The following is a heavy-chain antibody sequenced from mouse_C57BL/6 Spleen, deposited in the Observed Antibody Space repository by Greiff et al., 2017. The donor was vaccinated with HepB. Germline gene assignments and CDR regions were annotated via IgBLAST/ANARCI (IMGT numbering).Heavy chain of an antibody. CDR2: IWRGGST. CDR3: AKEDYYGSSYEGEYAMDY. Sequence: QVQLKESGPGLVQPSQSLSITCTVSGFSFTSYGVHWVRQSPGKGLEWLGVIWRGGSTDYNAAFMSRLSITKDNSKSQVFCKMNSLQADDTAIYYCAKEDYYGSSYEGEYAMDYWGQGTSVTVSS. CDR1: GFSFTSYG. J-gene: IGHJ4*01. V-gene: IGHV2-5*01. D-gene: IGHD1-1*01.